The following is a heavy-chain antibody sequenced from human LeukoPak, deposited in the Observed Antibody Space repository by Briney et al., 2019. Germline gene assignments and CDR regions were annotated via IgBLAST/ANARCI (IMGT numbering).Heavy chain of an antibody. CDR1: GFIFSSYW. CDR2: IKQDGGEK. CDR3: ARDLLAHTDGGFDY. Sequence: AGGSLRLSCAASGFIFSSYWMTWVRQAPGKGLEWVASIKQDGGEKYYVDSVKGRFIISRDNAKNSLYLQMNSLRAEDTAVYYCARDLLAHTDGGFDYWGQGTLVTVSS. J-gene: IGHJ4*02. V-gene: IGHV3-7*01.